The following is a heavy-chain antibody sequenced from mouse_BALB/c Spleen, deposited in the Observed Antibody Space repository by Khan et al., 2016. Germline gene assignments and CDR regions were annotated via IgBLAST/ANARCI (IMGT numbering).Heavy chain of an antibody. D-gene: IGHD2-1*01. CDR2: IDPANGNT. CDR1: GFNIKDTY. J-gene: IGHJ3*01. Sequence: EVQLQESGAELVKPGASVKLSCTASGFNIKDTYMHWVKQRPEQGLEWIGRIDPANGNTKYDPKFQGKATITADTSSTTAYLQLSSLTSEDTAVYYCSSYGNFAYWGQGTLVTVSA. CDR3: SSYGNFAY. V-gene: IGHV14-3*02.